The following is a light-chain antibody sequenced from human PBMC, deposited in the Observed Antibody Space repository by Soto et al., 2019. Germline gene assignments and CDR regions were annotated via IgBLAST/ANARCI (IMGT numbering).Light chain of an antibody. CDR3: QQYNCSPCA. Sequence: DVQLTQSPSTLSASVGDTVTITCRSSHIIVTWLAWYQQKPGKAPKLLIYDASSLQSGVASRFSATGSQTEFTLTISSLQPDDFATYYCQQYNCSPCAFGQGTKVEIK. CDR2: DAS. CDR1: HIIVTW. J-gene: IGKJ1*01. V-gene: IGKV1-5*01.